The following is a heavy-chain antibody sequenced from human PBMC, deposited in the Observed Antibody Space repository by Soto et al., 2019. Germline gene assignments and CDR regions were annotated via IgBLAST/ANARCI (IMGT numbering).Heavy chain of an antibody. Sequence: PGGSLRFSCAASGFSFSTFSMNWVRQAPGKGLEWVSYISSSGSSINYAGSVEGRFTISRDNDKSSLYLHMNSLREEDTAVYYCATYCSGGSCSWVVWGQGTTVTVSS. CDR2: ISSSGSSI. CDR1: GFSFSTFS. V-gene: IGHV3-48*02. D-gene: IGHD2-15*01. CDR3: ATYCSGGSCSWVV. J-gene: IGHJ6*02.